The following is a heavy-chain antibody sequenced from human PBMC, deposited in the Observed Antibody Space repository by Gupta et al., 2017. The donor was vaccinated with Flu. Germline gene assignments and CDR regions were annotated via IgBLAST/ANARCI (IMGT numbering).Heavy chain of an antibody. D-gene: IGHD3-3*01. Sequence: PPGKGLEWIGEINHSGSTNYNPSLKSRVTISVDTSKNQFSLKLSSVTAADTAVYYCARGRITIFGVVIWFDPWGQGTLVTVSS. V-gene: IGHV4-34*01. CDR2: INHSGST. J-gene: IGHJ5*02. CDR3: ARGRITIFGVVIWFDP.